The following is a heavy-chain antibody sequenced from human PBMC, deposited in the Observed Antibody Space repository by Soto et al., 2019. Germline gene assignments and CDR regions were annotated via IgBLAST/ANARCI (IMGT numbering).Heavy chain of an antibody. CDR3: YINGF. CDR2: FYYSGSP. V-gene: IGHV4-39*01. Sequence: QVQLQESGPGLVKPSETLSLTCTVSGDSIRSSSHYWAWNRQPPGKGLEWIGGFYYSGSPYYNPSLKSRVTMSVDTSKNQFSLNLDSVTAADAAVYYCYINGFWGQGTLVTVSS. J-gene: IGHJ1*01. D-gene: IGHD2-8*01. CDR1: GDSIRSSSHY.